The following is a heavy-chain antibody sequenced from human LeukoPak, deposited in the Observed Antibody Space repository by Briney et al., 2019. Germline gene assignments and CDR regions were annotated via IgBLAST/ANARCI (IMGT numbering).Heavy chain of an antibody. Sequence: SETLSLTCAVSGGSISSSNWWSWVRPPPGKGLEWIGEIYHSGSTNYNPSLKSRVTISVDKSKNQFSLKLSSVTAADTAVYYCAREGAVGVITLDDAFDIWGQGTMVTVSS. CDR2: IYHSGST. D-gene: IGHD3-16*02. CDR3: AREGAVGVITLDDAFDI. J-gene: IGHJ3*02. V-gene: IGHV4-4*02. CDR1: GGSISSSNW.